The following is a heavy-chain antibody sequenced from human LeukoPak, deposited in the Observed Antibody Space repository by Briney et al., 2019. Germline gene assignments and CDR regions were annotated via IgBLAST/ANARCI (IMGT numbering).Heavy chain of an antibody. CDR2: ISGSGNAK. V-gene: IGHV3-48*01. CDR1: GLSFSSYR. CDR3: ARDYLYAFDF. Sequence: PGGSLRLSCAASGLSFSSYRMNWVRQAPGKALEWVSYISGSGNAKHYTDSEKGRFTISRDNAKNALYLQMNSLKAEDTAVYFCARDYLYAFDFWGQGTLVTVSS. D-gene: IGHD2-2*01. J-gene: IGHJ4*02.